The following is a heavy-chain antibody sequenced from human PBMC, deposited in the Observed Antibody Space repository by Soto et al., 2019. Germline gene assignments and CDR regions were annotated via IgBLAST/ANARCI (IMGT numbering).Heavy chain of an antibody. D-gene: IGHD5-12*01. CDR1: GFSLSTNGMG. CDR2: IYWDDDK. Sequence: QITVKESGLTLVKPTQTLTLTCTFSGFSLSTNGMGVGWIRQSPGKALEWLALIYWDDDKRYSPSLRSRLTIPQDTPNTQVDLTMTNMDPGDTATYYCARLTRGVYDLDRLWEKFDYWGQGTLVTVSS. J-gene: IGHJ4*02. CDR3: ARLTRGVYDLDRLWEKFDY. V-gene: IGHV2-5*02.